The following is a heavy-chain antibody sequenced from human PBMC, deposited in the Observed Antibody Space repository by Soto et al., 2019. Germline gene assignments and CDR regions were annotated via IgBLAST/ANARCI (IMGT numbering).Heavy chain of an antibody. J-gene: IGHJ6*02. CDR2: IYYSGST. CDR1: GGSISSYD. V-gene: IGHV4-59*01. CDR3: ARDAGYCSRTSCLYGMDV. Sequence: PSETLSLTCAVSGGSISSYDVSWIRQPPGKGLEWIAYIYYSGSTNYNPSLKSRVTISLDTSKNQFSLKLSSVTAADTAVYYCARDAGYCSRTSCLYGMDVWGQGTTVTVSS. D-gene: IGHD2-2*01.